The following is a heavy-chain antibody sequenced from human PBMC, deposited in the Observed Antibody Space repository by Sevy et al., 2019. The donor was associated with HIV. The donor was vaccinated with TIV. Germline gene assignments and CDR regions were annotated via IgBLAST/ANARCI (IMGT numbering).Heavy chain of an antibody. CDR2: ISSSSSYI. D-gene: IGHD3-22*01. V-gene: IGHV3-21*01. J-gene: IGHJ6*02. CDR1: GFTFSSYS. CDR3: ARGGWLPPVGDYYYGMDV. Sequence: GGSLRLSCAASGFTFSSYSMNWVRQAPGKGLEWVSSISSSSSYIYYADSVKGRFTISRDNAKNSLYLQMNSLRAEDTAVYYCARGGWLPPVGDYYYGMDVWGQGTTVTVSS.